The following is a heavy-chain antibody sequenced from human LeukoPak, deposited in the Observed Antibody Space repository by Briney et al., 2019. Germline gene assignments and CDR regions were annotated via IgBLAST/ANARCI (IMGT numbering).Heavy chain of an antibody. D-gene: IGHD3-9*01. Sequence: GASVKVSCKASGHTYSGYYMHWVRQAPGQGLEWMGWINPNSGGTNYAQKFQGRVTMTRDTSISTAYMELSRLRSDDTAVYYCARDHDAIDYWGQGTLVTVSS. CDR2: INPNSGGT. J-gene: IGHJ4*02. V-gene: IGHV1-2*02. CDR1: GHTYSGYY. CDR3: ARDHDAIDY.